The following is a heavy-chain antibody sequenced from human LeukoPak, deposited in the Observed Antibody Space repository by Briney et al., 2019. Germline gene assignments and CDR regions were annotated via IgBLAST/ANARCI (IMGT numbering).Heavy chain of an antibody. CDR2: SYNKADGATT. D-gene: IGHD3-10*01. CDR1: GFTFSTYA. Sequence: PGGSLRLSCVASGFTFSTYAMSWVRQAPGKGLEWVGRSYNKADGATTDLAAPVKGRFTISRDDSKNTLYLQMNSLKTEDTAIYFCTTYASGSSDYWGQGTLVTVSS. CDR3: TTYASGSSDY. J-gene: IGHJ4*02. V-gene: IGHV3-15*01.